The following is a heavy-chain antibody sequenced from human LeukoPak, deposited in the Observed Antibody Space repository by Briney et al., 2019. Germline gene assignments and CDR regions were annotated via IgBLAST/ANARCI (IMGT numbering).Heavy chain of an antibody. CDR3: ASQYPDCSGGSCYNY. V-gene: IGHV3-21*05. Sequence: GGSLRLSCAASGFTFSSYEMNWVRQAPGKGLEWVSYISSSSSYTNYADSVKGRFTISRDNAKNSLYLQMNSLRAEDTAVYYCASQYPDCSGGSCYNYWGQGTLVTVSS. J-gene: IGHJ4*02. CDR2: ISSSSSYT. CDR1: GFTFSSYE. D-gene: IGHD2-15*01.